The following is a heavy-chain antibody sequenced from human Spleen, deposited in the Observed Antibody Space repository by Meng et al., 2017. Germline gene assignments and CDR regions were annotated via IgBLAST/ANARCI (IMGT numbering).Heavy chain of an antibody. V-gene: IGHV4-39*01. J-gene: IGHJ5*02. CDR1: GGSISSSSHY. D-gene: IGHD6-19*01. Sequence: QLQLQESCPGLVKPSETLSLTCTVSGGSISSSSHYWGWIRQPPGKGLEWTGSIYYSGRTYYNPSLKSRVTVSIDTSRNQFSLWLTSVTAADTAVYYCVRSSAWVRTGFDPWGQGTLVTVSS. CDR3: VRSSAWVRTGFDP. CDR2: IYYSGRT.